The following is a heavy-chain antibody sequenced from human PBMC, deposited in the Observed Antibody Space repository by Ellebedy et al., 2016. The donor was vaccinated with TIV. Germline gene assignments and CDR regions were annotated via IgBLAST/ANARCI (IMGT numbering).Heavy chain of an antibody. V-gene: IGHV1-8*01. CDR1: GYTFTSYD. D-gene: IGHD6-13*01. CDR3: GAYSGSCYGGGDDY. J-gene: IGHJ4*02. Sequence: AASVKVSCKASGYTFTSYDINWVRQAAGQGLEWMGWVTPNSGYTGYAQKFQGRVTMTRDASISTAYMELSSLRSEDTAMYYCGAYSGSCYGGGDDYWGQGTLVTVSS. CDR2: VTPNSGYT.